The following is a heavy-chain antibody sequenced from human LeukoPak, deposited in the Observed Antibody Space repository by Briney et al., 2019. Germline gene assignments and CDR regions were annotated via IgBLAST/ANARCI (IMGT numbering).Heavy chain of an antibody. D-gene: IGHD6-13*01. J-gene: IGHJ4*02. Sequence: PGGSLRLSCAASGFTFDDYAMHWVRQAPGKGLEWVSGISWNSGSIGYADSVKGRFTISRDNVKNSLYLQMNSLRAEDTALYYCAKNGYSSSWYPDYWGQGTLVTVSS. CDR2: ISWNSGSI. V-gene: IGHV3-9*01. CDR1: GFTFDDYA. CDR3: AKNGYSSSWYPDY.